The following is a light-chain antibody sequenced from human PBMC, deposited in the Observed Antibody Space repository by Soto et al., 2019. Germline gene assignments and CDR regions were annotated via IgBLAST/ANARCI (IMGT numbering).Light chain of an antibody. J-gene: IGLJ2*01. CDR1: SGHSNYA. V-gene: IGLV4-69*01. CDR2: LNSDGSH. Sequence: QSVLTQSPSASASLGASVKLTCTLSSGHSNYAIAWHQQQPEKGPRYLMNLNSDGSHSKGDGIPDRFSGSSSGTERYLTISSLQSEDEADYYCQTWGTGIVVFGGGTQLTVL. CDR3: QTWGTGIVV.